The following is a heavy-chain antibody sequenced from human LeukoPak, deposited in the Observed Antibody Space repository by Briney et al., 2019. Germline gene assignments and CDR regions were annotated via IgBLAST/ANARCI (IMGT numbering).Heavy chain of an antibody. CDR1: GGSISNYY. Sequence: SETLSLTCTVSGGSISNYYWGWIRQPAGKGLEWIGRIYDSGSTNYNPSLKSRVTMSEDASKNQFSPKLTSVTAADTAVYYCARDRNWEAFDYWGQGTLVTVSS. CDR3: ARDRNWEAFDY. J-gene: IGHJ4*02. CDR2: IYDSGST. V-gene: IGHV4-4*07. D-gene: IGHD7-27*01.